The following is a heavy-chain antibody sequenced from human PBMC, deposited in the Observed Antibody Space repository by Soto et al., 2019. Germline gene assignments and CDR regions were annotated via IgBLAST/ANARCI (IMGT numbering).Heavy chain of an antibody. CDR3: ASLDCAGGSCFPFDH. CDR2: IWPGDSDT. J-gene: IGHJ4*02. D-gene: IGHD2-15*01. Sequence: GESLKISCKASGYSFTSYWIGWVRQMPGKGLEYMGIIWPGDSDTRYSPFFQGQVTMSVDKSINTAYLQWRSLKASDTAMYYCASLDCAGGSCFPFDHWGQGSLVTVSS. CDR1: GYSFTSYW. V-gene: IGHV5-51*01.